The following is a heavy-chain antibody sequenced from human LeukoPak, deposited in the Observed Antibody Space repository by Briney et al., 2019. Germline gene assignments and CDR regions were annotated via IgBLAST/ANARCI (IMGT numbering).Heavy chain of an antibody. CDR2: INPNSGGT. D-gene: IGHD5-24*01. J-gene: IGHJ4*02. V-gene: IGHV1-2*02. Sequence: ASVKVSCKASGYTFTGYYMHWVRQAPGQGLEWMGWINPNSGGTNYAQKFQGRVTMTRDTPISTAYTELSRLRSDDTAVYYCARGVSRVEMATSGFDYWGQGTLVTVSS. CDR1: GYTFTGYY. CDR3: ARGVSRVEMATSGFDY.